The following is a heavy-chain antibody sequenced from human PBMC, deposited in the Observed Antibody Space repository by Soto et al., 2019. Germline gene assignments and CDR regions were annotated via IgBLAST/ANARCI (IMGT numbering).Heavy chain of an antibody. Sequence: QVQLVESGGGVVQPGRSLRLSCAASGFTFSSYGMHWVRQAPGKGLEWVAVIWYEGSKKYYADSVEGRFTISRDNSKNTLYLQMNSLRAEDTAVYYCARDSYYDFWRGYGHYYYYYMDVWGKGTTVTVSS. CDR2: IWYEGSKK. D-gene: IGHD3-3*01. CDR1: GFTFSSYG. J-gene: IGHJ6*03. CDR3: ARDSYYDFWRGYGHYYYYYMDV. V-gene: IGHV3-33*01.